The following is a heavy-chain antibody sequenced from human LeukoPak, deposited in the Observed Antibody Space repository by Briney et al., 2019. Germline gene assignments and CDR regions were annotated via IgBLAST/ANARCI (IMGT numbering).Heavy chain of an antibody. Sequence: SETLSLTCTVSGGSISSYYWSWIRQPPGKGLEWIGYIYYSGSTNYNPSLKSRVTISVDTSKNQFSLKLTSVTAADTAVYYCCGSGWFAGPFGYWGQGVLVTVSS. CDR3: CGSGWFAGPFGY. CDR1: GGSISSYY. D-gene: IGHD6-19*01. CDR2: IYYSGST. J-gene: IGHJ4*02. V-gene: IGHV4-59*12.